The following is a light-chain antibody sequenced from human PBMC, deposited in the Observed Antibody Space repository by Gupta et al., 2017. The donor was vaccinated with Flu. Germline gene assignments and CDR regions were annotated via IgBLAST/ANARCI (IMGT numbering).Light chain of an antibody. CDR1: SSDVGGYNH. CDR2: EVN. J-gene: IGLJ2*01. V-gene: IGLV2-14*01. Sequence: QSGLTQPASVSGSPGQSISISCTGTSSDVGGYNHVSWYQQHPGKAPKLMIYEVNNRPSGVSNRFSGSKSGNTASLTISGLRAEDEADYYCSSYTSRSTFLLFGGGTKLTVL. CDR3: SSYTSRSTFLL.